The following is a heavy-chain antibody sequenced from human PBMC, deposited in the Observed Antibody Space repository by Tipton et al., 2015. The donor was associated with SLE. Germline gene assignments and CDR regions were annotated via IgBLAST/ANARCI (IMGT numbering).Heavy chain of an antibody. V-gene: IGHV3-48*03. J-gene: IGHJ6*02. Sequence: GSLRLSCVGSGFTFSSYEMNWVRQAPGKGLEWVSYSFRSGDTIEYYAESVKGRFTNSRDNDKNSLYLHMNSLRAEDTAVYYCAREGYFYGMDVWGQGTTVTIAS. CDR2: SFRSGDTI. CDR1: GFTFSSYE. CDR3: AREGYFYGMDV.